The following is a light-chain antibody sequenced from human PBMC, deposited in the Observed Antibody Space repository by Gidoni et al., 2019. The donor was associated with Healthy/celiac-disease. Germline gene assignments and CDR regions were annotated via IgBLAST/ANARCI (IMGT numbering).Light chain of an antibody. CDR1: SSDVGGYNY. J-gene: IGLJ2*01. Sequence: QSALTQPPSASGSPGQSVTISCTGTSSDVGGYNYVSWYQQHPGKATKLMIYEVSKRPSGVPDRFSGSKSGNTASLTVSGLQAEDEADYYCSSYAGSNNWRVFGGGTKLTVL. V-gene: IGLV2-8*01. CDR2: EVS. CDR3: SSYAGSNNWRV.